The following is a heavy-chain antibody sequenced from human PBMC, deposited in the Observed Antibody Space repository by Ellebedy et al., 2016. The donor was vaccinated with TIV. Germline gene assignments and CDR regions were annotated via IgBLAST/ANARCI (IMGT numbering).Heavy chain of an antibody. CDR1: GFTFTRHA. D-gene: IGHD2/OR15-2a*01. CDR3: ARDFYVPLGLDV. Sequence: GGSLRLXXAASGFTFTRHAMNWVRQAPGKGLEWVAVISYDGTNKYYADPVKGRFTISRENSKNTLYLQMNSLRTEDTAVYYCARDFYVPLGLDVWGQGTTVTVSS. V-gene: IGHV3-30-3*01. CDR2: ISYDGTNK. J-gene: IGHJ6*02.